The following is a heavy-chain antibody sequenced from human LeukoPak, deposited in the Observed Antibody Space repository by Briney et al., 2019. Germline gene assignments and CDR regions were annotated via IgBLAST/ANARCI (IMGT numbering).Heavy chain of an antibody. J-gene: IGHJ4*02. CDR1: GFTFSSYS. D-gene: IGHD2-15*01. Sequence: GGSLRLSCAASGFTFSSYSMNWVRQAPGKGLEWVSSISSSSSYIYYADSVKGRFTISRDNAKNSLYLQMNSLRAEDTAVYYCARARASGRSGFDYWGQGTLVTVSS. CDR2: ISSSSSYI. CDR3: ARARASGRSGFDY. V-gene: IGHV3-21*01.